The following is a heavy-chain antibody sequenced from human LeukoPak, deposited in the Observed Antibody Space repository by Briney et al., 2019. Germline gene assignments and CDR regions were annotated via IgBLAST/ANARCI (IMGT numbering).Heavy chain of an antibody. CDR2: IKNKANSYSL. J-gene: IGHJ2*01. CDR3: VRVMLGSSKFFDL. Sequence: GGSLRLSCAGSGFTFSHYYIDWVRQAPGKGLEWVARIKNKANSYSLEYAASVKGRFTISRDDSKNSVYLQMNSLKSEDTADYYCVRVMLGSSKFFDLWGRGTLVTVSS. V-gene: IGHV3-72*01. CDR1: GFTFSHYY. D-gene: IGHD1-26*01.